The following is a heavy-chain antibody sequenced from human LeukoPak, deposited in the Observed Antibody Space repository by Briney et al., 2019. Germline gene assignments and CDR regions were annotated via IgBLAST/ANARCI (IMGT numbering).Heavy chain of an antibody. CDR3: ARIVVVTAIGFDP. D-gene: IGHD2-21*02. V-gene: IGHV4-30-4*01. Sequence: SETLSLTCTVSGGSISSGDYYWSWIRQPPGKGLEWIGYIYYSGNTYYNPSLKSRVTISVDTSKNQFSLKLSSVTAADTAVYYCARIVVVTAIGFDPWGQGTLVTVSS. CDR1: GGSISSGDYY. J-gene: IGHJ5*02. CDR2: IYYSGNT.